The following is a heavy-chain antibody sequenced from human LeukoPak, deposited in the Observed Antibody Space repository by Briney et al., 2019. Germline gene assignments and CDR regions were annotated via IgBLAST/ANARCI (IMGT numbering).Heavy chain of an antibody. J-gene: IGHJ5*02. CDR1: GGSLSSYY. CDR3: ARREMATITLVYYNWFDP. D-gene: IGHD5-24*01. Sequence: SETLSLTCIVSGGSLSSYYWTWIRQPPGKGLEWIGFMDYNGRTNYNPSLKSRVTISVDTSKNQFSLKLSSVTAADTAVYYCARREMATITLVYYNWFDPWGQGTLVTVSS. CDR2: MDYNGRT. V-gene: IGHV4-59*12.